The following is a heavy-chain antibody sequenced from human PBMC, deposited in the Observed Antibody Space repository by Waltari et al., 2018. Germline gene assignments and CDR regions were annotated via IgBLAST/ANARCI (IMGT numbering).Heavy chain of an antibody. CDR2: IYTSGST. D-gene: IGHD3-22*01. CDR1: GGSISSYY. J-gene: IGHJ3*02. CDR3: ARDLEGYYYDSSGYYHDAFDI. Sequence: QVQLQESGPGLVKPSETLSLTCTVSGGSISSYYWSWIRQPAGQELEWIGRIYTSGSTNYNPSLKSRVTMSVDTSKNQFSLKLSSVTAADTAVYYCARDLEGYYYDSSGYYHDAFDIWGQGTMVTVSS. V-gene: IGHV4-4*07.